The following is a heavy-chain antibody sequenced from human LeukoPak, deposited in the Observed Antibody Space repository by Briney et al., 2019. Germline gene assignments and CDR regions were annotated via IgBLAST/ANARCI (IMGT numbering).Heavy chain of an antibody. CDR3: ARSGTGLLRYYFDY. D-gene: IGHD3-22*01. CDR1: GYSISSGYY. CDR2: LYHSGST. Sequence: SETLSLTCTVSGYSISSGYYWGWVRQPPGKGLEWIGSLYHSGSTYYNPSLKSRVTISVDTSKNQFSLKLRSVTAADTAVYYCARSGTGLLRYYFDYWGQGTLITVSS. J-gene: IGHJ4*02. V-gene: IGHV4-38-2*02.